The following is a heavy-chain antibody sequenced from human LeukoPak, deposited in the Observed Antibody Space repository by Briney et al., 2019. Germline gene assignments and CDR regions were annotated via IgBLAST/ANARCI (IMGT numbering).Heavy chain of an antibody. V-gene: IGHV1-46*01. Sequence: ASVKVSCKASGYTFTSYYMHWVRQAPGEGLEWMGIINPSGGSTSYAQKFQGRVTMTTDTSTSTAYMELRSLRSDDTAVYYCARDRGGYSYGPQDWFDPWGQGTLVTVSS. J-gene: IGHJ5*02. CDR1: GYTFTSYY. D-gene: IGHD5-18*01. CDR3: ARDRGGYSYGPQDWFDP. CDR2: INPSGGST.